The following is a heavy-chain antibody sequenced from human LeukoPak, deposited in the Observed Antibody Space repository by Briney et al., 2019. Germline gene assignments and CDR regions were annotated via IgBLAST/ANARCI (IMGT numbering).Heavy chain of an antibody. J-gene: IGHJ3*02. CDR3: ARAWGGYKSADAFDI. Sequence: GGSLRLSCAASGFTFSSYSMNWVRQAPGKGLEWVPSISSSSSYIYYADSVKGRFTISRDNAKNSLYLQMNSLRAEDTAVYYCARAWGGYKSADAFDIWGQGTMVTVSS. D-gene: IGHD5-24*01. CDR2: ISSSSSYI. CDR1: GFTFSSYS. V-gene: IGHV3-21*01.